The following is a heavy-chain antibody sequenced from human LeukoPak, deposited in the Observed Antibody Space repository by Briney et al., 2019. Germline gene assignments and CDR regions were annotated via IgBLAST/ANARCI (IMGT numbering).Heavy chain of an antibody. D-gene: IGHD1-26*01. CDR2: IKSKTDGGTT. CDR1: GLTFSNAW. Sequence: GGSLRLSCAASGLTFSNAWMSWVRQAPGKGLEWVGRIKSKTDGGTTDYGAPVKGRFVISRDDSKNTLYLQMNGLKIEDTAVYYCITDPGGWEPTGGKGPMVTVPP. CDR3: ITDPGGWEPT. V-gene: IGHV3-15*01. J-gene: IGHJ3*01.